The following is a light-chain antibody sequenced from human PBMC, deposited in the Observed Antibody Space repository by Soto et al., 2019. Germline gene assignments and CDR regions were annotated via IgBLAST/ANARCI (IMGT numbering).Light chain of an antibody. V-gene: IGKV2-30*02. J-gene: IGKJ5*01. CDR3: LVGTHGVT. CDR1: QXXVXSXXXTY. Sequence: LMTXSPLSLPVTLGQPASISCRSSQXXVXSXXXTYLSWFQQRPGQSPRRLIYKVSNRDSGVPDRFSGGGSGTDFTLRISRVEAEXVGVXXXLVGTHGVTFGQGTRLEIK. CDR2: KVS.